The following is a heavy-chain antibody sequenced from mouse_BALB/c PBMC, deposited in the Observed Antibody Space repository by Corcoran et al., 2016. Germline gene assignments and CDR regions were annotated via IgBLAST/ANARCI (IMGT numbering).Heavy chain of an antibody. CDR3: AILYDGYDYFDY. CDR1: GYTFTNYG. Sequence: QIQLVQSGPELKKPGETVKISCKASGYTFTNYGMNWVKQAPGKGLKWMGWINTYTGEPTYADDFKGRFAFSLETSASTAYLQINNLKNEDTATYFCAILYDGYDYFDYWGQGTTLTVSS. CDR2: INTYTGEP. V-gene: IGHV9-3-1*01. J-gene: IGHJ2*01. D-gene: IGHD2-3*01.